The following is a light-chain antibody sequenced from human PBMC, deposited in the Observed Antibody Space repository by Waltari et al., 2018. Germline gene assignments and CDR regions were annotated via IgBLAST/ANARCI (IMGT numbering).Light chain of an antibody. V-gene: IGKV3-15*01. CDR1: QSIRSN. CDR3: HQYNAWPPYT. CDR2: GAS. Sequence: IVMTQSPATLSVSPGESATLSCRASQSIRSNIAWYQQKPGQAPRLLIYGASTRATGIPARFSGSGSGTEFTLTISSLRSEDFAVYYCHQYNAWPPYTFGQGTKVEVK. J-gene: IGKJ1*01.